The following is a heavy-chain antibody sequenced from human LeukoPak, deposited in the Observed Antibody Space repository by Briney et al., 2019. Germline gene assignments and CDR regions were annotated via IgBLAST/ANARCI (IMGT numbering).Heavy chain of an antibody. CDR1: GGSIRSSYYY. CDR2: IYDSGST. D-gene: IGHD6-6*01. CDR3: ATGIAARPGSLDY. Sequence: SETLSLTCTVSGGSIRSSYYYWGWIRQPPGKGLEWIGSIYDSGSTYYNPSLKSRVTISVDTSKNQFSLKLSSVTAADTAVYYCATGIAARPGSLDYWGQGTLVTVSS. J-gene: IGHJ4*02. V-gene: IGHV4-39*07.